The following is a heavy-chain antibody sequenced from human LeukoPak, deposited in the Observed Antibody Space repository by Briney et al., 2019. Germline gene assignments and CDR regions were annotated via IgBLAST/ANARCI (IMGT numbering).Heavy chain of an antibody. D-gene: IGHD3-9*01. V-gene: IGHV3-30*03. Sequence: PGGSLRLSCAASGFTFSSYGMHWVRQAPGKGLEWVAVISYDGSNKYYADSVKGRFTISRDNSKNTLYLQMNSLRAEDTAVYYCASSPHYDTLTGSFDYWGQGTLVTVSS. CDR1: GFTFSSYG. CDR3: ASSPHYDTLTGSFDY. CDR2: ISYDGSNK. J-gene: IGHJ4*02.